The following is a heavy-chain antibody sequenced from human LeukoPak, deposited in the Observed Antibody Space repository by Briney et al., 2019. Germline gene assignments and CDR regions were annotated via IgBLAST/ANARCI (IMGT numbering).Heavy chain of an antibody. Sequence: PGGSLRLSCAASGFTFSNYSMPWVRQAPGKGLEWVSSIRWSETSTYYADSVKGRFTISRDNSKNTLYLQMDSLRAEDTAVYYCTRARCASSYCCYNYWGQGNLVTVSS. J-gene: IGHJ4*02. CDR1: GFTFSNYS. V-gene: IGHV3-23*01. CDR2: IRWSETST. CDR3: TRARCASSYCCYNY. D-gene: IGHD2-2*02.